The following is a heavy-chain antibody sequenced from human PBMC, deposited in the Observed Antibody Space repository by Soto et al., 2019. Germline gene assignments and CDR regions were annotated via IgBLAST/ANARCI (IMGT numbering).Heavy chain of an antibody. V-gene: IGHV4-34*01. CDR3: ARHPYRYGSGRRLFDY. Sequence: PSETLSLTCAVYGGSFSGYYWSWIRQPPGKGLEWIGEINHSGSTNYNPSLKSRVTISVDTSKNQFSLKLSSVTAADTAVYYCARHPYRYGSGRRLFDYWGQGTLVTVSS. D-gene: IGHD3-10*01. J-gene: IGHJ4*02. CDR1: GGSFSGYY. CDR2: INHSGST.